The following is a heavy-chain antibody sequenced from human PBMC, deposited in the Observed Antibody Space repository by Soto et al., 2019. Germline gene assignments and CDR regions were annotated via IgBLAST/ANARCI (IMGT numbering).Heavy chain of an antibody. CDR2: ISYDGSYN. D-gene: IGHD2-21*02. CDR3: ARAVLTAIREGIDY. V-gene: IGHV3-30*04. CDR1: GSSFSGYA. J-gene: IGHJ4*02. Sequence: QVQLVESGGGVVRPGTSLRLSCAASGSSFSGYAMHWVRQAPGKGLEWVAVISYDGSYNSYADSVKGRFTISRDNSKNTLYLQMNSLRDEDTAVYYCARAVLTAIREGIDYWGQGTLVTVSS.